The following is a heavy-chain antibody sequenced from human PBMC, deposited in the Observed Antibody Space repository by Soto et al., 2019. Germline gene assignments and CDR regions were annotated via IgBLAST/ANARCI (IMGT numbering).Heavy chain of an antibody. V-gene: IGHV4-59*01. J-gene: IGHJ4*02. CDR1: GDSISGYY. CDR2: IYYSGRT. Sequence: SETRSLTCTVSGDSISGYYWTWIRQPPGKGRGYVGYIYYSGRTCYNPALKSRVSISVDTAKNQFSLKLSSVTAADTAGYYCARGPLGITPTGTWYDFDYWGQGTLVTVAS. D-gene: IGHD2-15*01. CDR3: ARGPLGITPTGTWYDFDY.